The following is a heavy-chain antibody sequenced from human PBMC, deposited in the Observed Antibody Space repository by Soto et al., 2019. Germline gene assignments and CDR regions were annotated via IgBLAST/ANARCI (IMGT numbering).Heavy chain of an antibody. CDR3: PRVRQFDY. J-gene: IGHJ4*02. CDR1: GFTFSDHY. CDR2: ITNSGTSI. V-gene: IGHV3-11*01. Sequence: PGGSLRLACVASGFTFSDHYMSWIRQAPGKGLEWVSYITNSGTSIYYAGCVRGRFTISRDNTKNSLYLQMNSLRAEDTAVYYCPRVRQFDYWGQGTMVTVSS.